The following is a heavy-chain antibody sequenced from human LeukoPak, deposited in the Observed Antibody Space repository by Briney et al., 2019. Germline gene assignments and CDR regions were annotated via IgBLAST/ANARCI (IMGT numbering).Heavy chain of an antibody. J-gene: IGHJ4*02. CDR1: GFTFSNYA. CDR3: AKGGHYNFDY. Sequence: GASLRLSCAASGFTFSNYAMSWVRQAPGKGLEWVSAILGSGGSTYYADSVKGRFTVSRDNSKSTLYLQMNSLRTEDTAVYYCAKGGHYNFDYWGQGTLVTVSS. D-gene: IGHD4-11*01. CDR2: ILGSGGST. V-gene: IGHV3-23*01.